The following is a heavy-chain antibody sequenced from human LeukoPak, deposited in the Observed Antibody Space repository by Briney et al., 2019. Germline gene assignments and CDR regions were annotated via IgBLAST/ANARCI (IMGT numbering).Heavy chain of an antibody. CDR3: ARLRKLLLTKGGWFDP. V-gene: IGHV4-34*01. Sequence: SETLSLTCAVYGGSFSGYYWSWIRQPPGKGLEWIGEINHSGSTNYNPSLKSRVTISVDTSKNQFSLKLSSVTAADTAVYYCARLRKLLLTKGGWFDPWGQGTLVTVSS. J-gene: IGHJ5*02. D-gene: IGHD2-15*01. CDR2: INHSGST. CDR1: GGSFSGYY.